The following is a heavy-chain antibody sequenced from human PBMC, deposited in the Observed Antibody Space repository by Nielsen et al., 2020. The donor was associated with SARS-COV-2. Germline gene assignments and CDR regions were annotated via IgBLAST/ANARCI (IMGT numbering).Heavy chain of an antibody. Sequence: GESLKISCAASGFTFRSYAMHWVRQAPGKGLEWVALISYDGSNKYYADSVKGRFTISRDDSKNTLYLQMNSLKTEDTAVYYCTTGGITMVRGVMQYWGQGTLVTVSP. J-gene: IGHJ1*01. CDR2: ISYDGSNK. V-gene: IGHV3-30*04. D-gene: IGHD3-10*01. CDR3: TTGGITMVRGVMQY. CDR1: GFTFRSYA.